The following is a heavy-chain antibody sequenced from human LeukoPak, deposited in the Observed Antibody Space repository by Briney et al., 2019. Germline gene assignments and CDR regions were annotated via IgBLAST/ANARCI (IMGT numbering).Heavy chain of an antibody. CDR3: ARLYYYASSGYDALDI. V-gene: IGHV1-8*01. Sequence: GASVKVSCKTSGYTFTSYDINWVRQATGQGLEWMGGMDGSSGKTAYAQKFLGRVTITRNTSISTAYMELSSVTSEDTAVYYCARLYYYASSGYDALDIWGQGTMVTVSS. J-gene: IGHJ3*02. CDR2: MDGSSGKT. D-gene: IGHD3-22*01. CDR1: GYTFTSYD.